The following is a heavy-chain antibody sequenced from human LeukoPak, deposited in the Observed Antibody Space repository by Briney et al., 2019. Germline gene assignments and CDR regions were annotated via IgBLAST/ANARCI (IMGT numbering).Heavy chain of an antibody. CDR1: GDSLSRSSYH. J-gene: IGHJ4*02. Sequence: PAVTLSLMCTVSGDSLSRSSYHWGWISQPPGKGLQWIGSIYYTGTTYYNPSLESRVTISVDTSKNQFSLKVSSLTAADTAVCYCATTHDYTSGGYDYWGQGTLVTVSS. CDR2: IYYTGTT. CDR3: ATTHDYTSGGYDY. V-gene: IGHV4-39*01. D-gene: IGHD6-19*01.